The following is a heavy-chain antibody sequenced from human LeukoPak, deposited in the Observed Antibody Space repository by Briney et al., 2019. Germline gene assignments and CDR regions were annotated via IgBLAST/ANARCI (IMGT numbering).Heavy chain of an antibody. D-gene: IGHD2-2*02. CDR3: ARDTEHLYFVFDY. CDR2: ISRSGSTI. J-gene: IGHJ4*02. CDR1: GFTFSSYA. Sequence: PGRSLRLSCAASGFTFSSYAMHWVRQAPGKGLEWVSYISRSGSTIYYADSVKGRFTISRDNAKNSLYLQMNSLRDEDTAVYYCARDTEHLYFVFDYWGQGTLVTVSS. V-gene: IGHV3-48*02.